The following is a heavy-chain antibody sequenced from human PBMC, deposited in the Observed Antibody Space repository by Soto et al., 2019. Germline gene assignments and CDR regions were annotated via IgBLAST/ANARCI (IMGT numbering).Heavy chain of an antibody. V-gene: IGHV3-23*01. Sequence: GGSLRLSCVASGFAFSNYAMSWVRQAPGKGLEWVSAISGSGGSTYYADSVKGRFTISRDNPKNALYLQMDGLRAEDTAVYYCAKDARWRGDSSGYFVYWGQGTLVTVSS. CDR2: ISGSGGST. D-gene: IGHD3-22*01. CDR1: GFAFSNYA. CDR3: AKDARWRGDSSGYFVY. J-gene: IGHJ4*02.